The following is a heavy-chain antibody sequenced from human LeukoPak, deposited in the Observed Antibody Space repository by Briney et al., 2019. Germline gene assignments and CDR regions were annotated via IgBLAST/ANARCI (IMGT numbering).Heavy chain of an antibody. V-gene: IGHV1-69*05. CDR1: GGTFSSYA. D-gene: IGHD4-17*01. CDR3: ASPNYDYGDPLDY. CDR2: IIPIFGTA. J-gene: IGHJ4*02. Sequence: SVKVSCKASGGTFSSYAISWVRQAPGQGLEWMGGIIPIFGTANYAQKFQGRVTTTTDESTSTAYMELSSLRSEDTAVYYCASPNYDYGDPLDYWGQGTLVTVSS.